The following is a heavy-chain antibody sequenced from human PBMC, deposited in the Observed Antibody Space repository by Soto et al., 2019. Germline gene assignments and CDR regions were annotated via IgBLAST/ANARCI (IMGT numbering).Heavy chain of an antibody. D-gene: IGHD6-25*01. CDR2: IRSKANSYAT. V-gene: IGHV3-73*01. J-gene: IGHJ5*02. CDR1: GFTFSGSA. Sequence: GGSLRLSCAASGFTFSGSAMHWVRQASGKGLEWVGRIRSKANSYATAYAASVKGRFTISRDDSKNTAYLQMNSLKTEDTAVYYCTRPRYRSGLAPWGKETLVTVPS. CDR3: TRPRYRSGLAP.